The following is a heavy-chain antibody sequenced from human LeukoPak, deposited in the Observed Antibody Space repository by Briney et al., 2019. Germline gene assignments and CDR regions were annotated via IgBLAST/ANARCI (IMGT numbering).Heavy chain of an antibody. J-gene: IGHJ3*02. Sequence: SQTLSLTCTVSGGSISSGGYYTSWIRQHPGKGPEWIGYIYYSGSTYYNPSLKSRVTISVDTSKNQFSLKLSSVTAADTAVYYCARDRGDGYNPDAFDIWGQGTMVTVSS. CDR2: IYYSGST. V-gene: IGHV4-31*03. CDR1: GGSISSGGYY. CDR3: ARDRGDGYNPDAFDI. D-gene: IGHD5-24*01.